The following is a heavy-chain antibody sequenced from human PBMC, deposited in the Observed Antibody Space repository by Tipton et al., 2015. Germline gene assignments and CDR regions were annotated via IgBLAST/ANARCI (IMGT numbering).Heavy chain of an antibody. CDR1: GGSINNYY. Sequence: TLSLTCTVSGGSINNYYWNWIRQSPGKGLEWIGYISYSWSTNYNPSLKSRVTISVDTSKNQFSLNLTSVTAADTAVYYCARGPDFVFDSWGQGALVTVSS. V-gene: IGHV4-59*01. J-gene: IGHJ4*02. CDR2: ISYSWST. CDR3: ARGPDFVFDS.